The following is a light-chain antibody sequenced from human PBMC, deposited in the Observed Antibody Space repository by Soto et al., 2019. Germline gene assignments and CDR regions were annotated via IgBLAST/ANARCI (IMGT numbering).Light chain of an antibody. CDR2: GAS. V-gene: IGKV3-15*01. CDR3: QQYNNWPT. Sequence: EIVLTQSPGTLSLSPGEGATLSCRASQSISGNYLTWYQQKPGQAPRLLIYGASNRATGIPARFSGSGSGTEFTLTISSLQSEDFAVYYCQQYNNWPTFGQGTKVDIK. J-gene: IGKJ1*01. CDR1: QSISGN.